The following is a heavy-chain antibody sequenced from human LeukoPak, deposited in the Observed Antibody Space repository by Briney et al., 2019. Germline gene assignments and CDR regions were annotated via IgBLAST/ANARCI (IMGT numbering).Heavy chain of an antibody. J-gene: IGHJ4*02. D-gene: IGHD3-10*01. CDR1: GFTFSSYA. CDR2: ISGSGGST. CDR3: AKGRLRESPGY. Sequence: GGSLRLSCAASGFTFSSYAMSRVRQAPGKGLEWVSAISGSGGSTYDADSVKGRFTVSRDNSKNTLYLQMNSLRAEDTAVYYCAKGRLRESPGYWGQGTLVTVSS. V-gene: IGHV3-23*01.